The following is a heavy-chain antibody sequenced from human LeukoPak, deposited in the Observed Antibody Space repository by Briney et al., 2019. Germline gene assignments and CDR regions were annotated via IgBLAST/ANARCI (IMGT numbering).Heavy chain of an antibody. J-gene: IGHJ4*02. CDR2: ISRTSDYI. V-gene: IGHV3-21*06. Sequence: GGSLRLSCAASGFTFSSYNLKWVRQAPGKGLEWVSSISRTSDYIYYADSVKGRFTISRDNAKNSLYLQMSSLRADDTAVYYCARGGAHCSGDCYYDYWGQGTLVTVSS. D-gene: IGHD2-21*02. CDR3: ARGGAHCSGDCYYDY. CDR1: GFTFSSYN.